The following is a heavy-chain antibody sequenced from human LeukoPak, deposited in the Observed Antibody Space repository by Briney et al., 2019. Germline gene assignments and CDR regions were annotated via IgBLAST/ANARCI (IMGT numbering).Heavy chain of an antibody. CDR1: GFTFDDYT. J-gene: IGHJ4*02. CDR3: AKDKYYGSGSYHAYFDY. V-gene: IGHV3-43*01. D-gene: IGHD3-10*01. Sequence: GGSLRLSCAASGFTFDDYTMHWVRQAPGKGLEWVSLISWDGGSTYYADSVKGRFTISGDNSKNSLYLQMNSLRTEDTALYYCAKDKYYGSGSYHAYFDYWGQGTLVTVSS. CDR2: ISWDGGST.